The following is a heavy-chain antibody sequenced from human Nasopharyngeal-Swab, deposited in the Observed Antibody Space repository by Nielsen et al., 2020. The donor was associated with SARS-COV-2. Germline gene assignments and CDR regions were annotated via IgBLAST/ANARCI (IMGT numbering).Heavy chain of an antibody. D-gene: IGHD1-26*01. CDR3: ASTESNPEWDLGYFDY. J-gene: IGHJ4*02. V-gene: IGHV1-3*01. CDR2: INAGNGNT. Sequence: ASAQVSSKASRYTFTSYAMLCVRQAPGQRLVWMGWINAGNGNTKYSQKFQGGVTITRDTSASTAYMELSSRRSEDTDVYYCASTESNPEWDLGYFDYWGQGTLVTVSS. CDR1: RYTFTSYA.